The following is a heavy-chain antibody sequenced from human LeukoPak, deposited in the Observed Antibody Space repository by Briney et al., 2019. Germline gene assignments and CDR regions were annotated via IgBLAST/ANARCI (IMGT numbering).Heavy chain of an antibody. J-gene: IGHJ2*01. CDR3: ARRGGFDGDYGWNFDL. Sequence: PSETLSLTCTVSGGSISSYYWSWIRQSPGKGLEWIGYIYYSGSTNYNPSLKSRVTISVDTSKNQFSLKLSSVTAADTAVYYCARRGGFDGDYGWNFDLWGRGTLVTVSS. CDR1: GGSISSYY. D-gene: IGHD4-17*01. CDR2: IYYSGST. V-gene: IGHV4-59*08.